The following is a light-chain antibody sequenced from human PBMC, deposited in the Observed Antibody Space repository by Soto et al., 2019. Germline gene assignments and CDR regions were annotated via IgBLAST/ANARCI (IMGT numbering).Light chain of an antibody. CDR1: SSNIGRNI. CDR2: DSS. V-gene: IGLV1-44*01. Sequence: QSVLTQPPSASGTPGQRVTISCSGSSSNIGRNIVTWYQQLPGTAPKLLIYDSSRRPAGVPGRFSGSESGTSASLDISGLQSEDEANYYCAAWDDTLKAVVFGGGTKLTVL. J-gene: IGLJ2*01. CDR3: AAWDDTLKAVV.